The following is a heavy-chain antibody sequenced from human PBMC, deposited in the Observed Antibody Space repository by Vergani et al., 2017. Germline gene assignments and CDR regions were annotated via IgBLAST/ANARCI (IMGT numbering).Heavy chain of an antibody. Sequence: QVQLQESGPGLVKPSETLSLTCTVSGGSISSYYWSWIRQPPGKGLEWIGYIYYSGSTNYNPSLKSRVTISVDTSKNQFSLKLSSVTAADTAVYYCARWVDLYYYYYGMDGWGQGTTVTVPS. J-gene: IGHJ6*02. CDR1: GGSISSYY. V-gene: IGHV4-59*01. CDR2: IYYSGST. D-gene: IGHD2-15*01. CDR3: ARWVDLYYYYYGMDG.